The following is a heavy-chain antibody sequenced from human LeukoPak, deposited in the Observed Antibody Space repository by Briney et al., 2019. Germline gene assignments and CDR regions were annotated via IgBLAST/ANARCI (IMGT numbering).Heavy chain of an antibody. J-gene: IGHJ4*02. CDR3: ARGRGSFES. V-gene: IGHV3-7*01. CDR2: INQDGSDN. D-gene: IGHD3-10*01. CDR1: GFAFSSYW. Sequence: PGRSLRLSCAASGFAFSSYWMTWVRQAPEKELEWVASINQDGSDNRYVDSVKGRFTISRDNAKNSLYLQMDTLRAEDTALYYCARGRGSFESWGQGSLVTVSS.